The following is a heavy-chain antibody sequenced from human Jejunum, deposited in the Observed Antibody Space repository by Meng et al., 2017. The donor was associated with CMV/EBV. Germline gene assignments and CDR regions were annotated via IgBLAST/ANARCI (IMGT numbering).Heavy chain of an antibody. CDR2: ISYDGCHT. Sequence: CVRPAPGKGLEWVAVISYDGCHTSYADSVKGRFTISRDNSKNTLYLQMNSLRAEDTAVYYCARVPRGYSYGWLGDYYYYYGMDVWGQGTTVTVSS. D-gene: IGHD5-18*01. CDR3: ARVPRGYSYGWLGDYYYYYGMDV. V-gene: IGHV3-30-3*01. J-gene: IGHJ6*02.